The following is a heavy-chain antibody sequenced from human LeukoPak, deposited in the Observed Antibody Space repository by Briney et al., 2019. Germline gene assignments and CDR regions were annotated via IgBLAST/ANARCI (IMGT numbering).Heavy chain of an antibody. Sequence: GGSLRLSCAASGFTFTNYWMSWVRQAPGKGLEWVANISPDGGDRYYVDSVRGRFIISRDNAENSLYMHLNSLRTDDTAVYYCARDLGYSSEDHWGQGTLVTVSS. J-gene: IGHJ4*02. V-gene: IGHV3-7*01. CDR3: ARDLGYSSEDH. CDR2: ISPDGGDR. D-gene: IGHD6-19*01. CDR1: GFTFTNYW.